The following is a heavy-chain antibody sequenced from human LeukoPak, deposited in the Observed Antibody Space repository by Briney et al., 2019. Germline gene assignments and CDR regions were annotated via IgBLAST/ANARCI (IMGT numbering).Heavy chain of an antibody. CDR1: GGSISSYY. CDR3: AREMAEKSRGDWFDP. V-gene: IGHV4-4*07. J-gene: IGHJ5*02. CDR2: IYSSGST. D-gene: IGHD5-24*01. Sequence: SETLTLTCTVSGGSISSYYWSWIRQPAGKGLEWIGRIYSSGSTNYNPSLKSRVTMSVDTSKNQFSLKLSSVTAADTAVYYCAREMAEKSRGDWFDPWGQGTLVTVSS.